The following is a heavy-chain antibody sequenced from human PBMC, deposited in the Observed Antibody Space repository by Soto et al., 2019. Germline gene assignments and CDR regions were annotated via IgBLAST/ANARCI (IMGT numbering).Heavy chain of an antibody. CDR3: AKDRDVWGSYPHQIDY. D-gene: IGHD3-16*02. J-gene: IGHJ4*02. CDR1: GFTFSSYG. Sequence: GGSLRLSCAASGFTFSSYGMHWVRQAPGKGLEWVAVISYDGSDKYYADSVKGRFTISRDNSKNTLYLQMNSLRAEDRAVYYCAKDRDVWGSYPHQIDYWGQGTLVTVSS. V-gene: IGHV3-30*18. CDR2: ISYDGSDK.